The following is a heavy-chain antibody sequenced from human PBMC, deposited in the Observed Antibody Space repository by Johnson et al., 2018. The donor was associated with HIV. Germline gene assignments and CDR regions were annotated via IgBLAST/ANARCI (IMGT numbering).Heavy chain of an antibody. CDR2: ISWNSGSI. Sequence: VQLVESGGGLVKPGGSLRLSCAASGFTFSNAWMTWVRQAPGKGLEWVSGISWNSGSIGYADSVKGRFTISRDNDKNSLYLQMNSLRAEDTAVYYCAKSTRGNWGSCFDIWGQGTMVTVSS. CDR3: AKSTRGNWGSCFDI. J-gene: IGHJ3*02. D-gene: IGHD7-27*01. V-gene: IGHV3-9*01. CDR1: GFTFSNAW.